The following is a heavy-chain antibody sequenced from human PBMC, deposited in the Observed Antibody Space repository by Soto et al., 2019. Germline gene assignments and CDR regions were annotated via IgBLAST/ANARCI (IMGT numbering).Heavy chain of an antibody. CDR2: ISGNGIST. CDR1: GFTFINFA. D-gene: IGHD3-16*01. CDR3: AKVLDPDVWGPSHGWFDP. J-gene: IGHJ5*02. V-gene: IGHV3-23*04. Sequence: EVQLVESGGGLVHPEGSLRLSCAASGFTFINFAMTWVRQAPGKGLEWVSAISGNGISTYYADSVKGRFTISRDNSKDTVHLHMHSLRADDTAVYYSAKVLDPDVWGPSHGWFDPWGQGVLVTVSS.